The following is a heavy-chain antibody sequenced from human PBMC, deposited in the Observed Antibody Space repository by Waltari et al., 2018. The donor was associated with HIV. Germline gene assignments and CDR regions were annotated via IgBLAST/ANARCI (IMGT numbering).Heavy chain of an antibody. V-gene: IGHV3-48*02. CDR2: ISDSSSTT. CDR3: ARGGRFGDV. CDR1: GFTFSSYH. J-gene: IGHJ6*02. D-gene: IGHD3-16*01. Sequence: EMPLVESGGGLVQPGGSLRLFCTASGFTFSSYHMNWVRQAPGKGLEWISYISDSSSTTYYADSVKGRFTISRDNAKNSVYLQMNSLRDEDTAVYYCARGGRFGDVWGQGTTVTVSS.